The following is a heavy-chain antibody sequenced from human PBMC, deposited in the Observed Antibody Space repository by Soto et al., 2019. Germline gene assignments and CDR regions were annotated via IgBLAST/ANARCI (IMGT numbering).Heavy chain of an antibody. CDR3: ADSWLGTGY. D-gene: IGHD5-12*01. CDR2: ISPDAITT. Sequence: GWSLRLSCAPSGSTFRNFWMHWVRQAPGKWLVWVSRISPDAITTSYADSVKGRSANSRDNAKSTLYLQMNSLGADDTAVYYCADSWLGTGYWGLGTLVTVSS. CDR1: GSTFRNFW. V-gene: IGHV3-74*01. J-gene: IGHJ4*02.